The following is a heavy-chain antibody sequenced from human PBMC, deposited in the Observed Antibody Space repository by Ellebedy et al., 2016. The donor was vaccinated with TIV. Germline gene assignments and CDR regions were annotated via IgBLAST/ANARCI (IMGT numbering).Heavy chain of an antibody. CDR1: GFTISGNN. J-gene: IGHJ3*02. V-gene: IGHV3-53*01. D-gene: IGHD3-22*01. Sequence: GESLKISCASSGFTISGNNICFFHHPLGKGLEWFSVSYSGGSTYYADAEKGRFTISRDNSKNTLYLQMNSMRAADTAVYYGRWDLVVVSEGAFDIWGQGTMVTVSS. CDR3: RWDLVVVSEGAFDI. CDR2: SYSGGST.